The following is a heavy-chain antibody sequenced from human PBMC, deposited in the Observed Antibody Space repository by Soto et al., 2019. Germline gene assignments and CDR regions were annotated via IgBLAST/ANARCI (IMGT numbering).Heavy chain of an antibody. D-gene: IGHD6-19*01. J-gene: IGHJ4*02. V-gene: IGHV4-39*01. CDR2: IYYSGST. CDR1: GGSIISNTYY. CDR3: ARGFAIGWYTYYFDY. Sequence: SETLSLTCTVSGGSIISNTYYWGWIREPPGKGLEWIGSIYYSGSTYYNPSLKSRITRSADSSKNQFSLNLNSVTAADTAVYYCARGFAIGWYTYYFDYWGQGPLVTVSS.